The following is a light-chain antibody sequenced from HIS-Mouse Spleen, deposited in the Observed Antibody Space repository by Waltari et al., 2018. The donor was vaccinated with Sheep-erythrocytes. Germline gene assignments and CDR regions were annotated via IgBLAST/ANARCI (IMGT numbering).Light chain of an antibody. CDR3: CSYAGSYNHV. Sequence: QSALTQPRSVSGSPGQSVTISCTGTSSHVGGYNYVLWYQQHPGKAPKLIIYDVSKRPSGVPDRFSGSKSGNTASLTISGLQAEDEADYYCCSYAGSYNHVFATGTKVTVL. CDR2: DVS. J-gene: IGLJ1*01. CDR1: SSHVGGYNY. V-gene: IGLV2-11*01.